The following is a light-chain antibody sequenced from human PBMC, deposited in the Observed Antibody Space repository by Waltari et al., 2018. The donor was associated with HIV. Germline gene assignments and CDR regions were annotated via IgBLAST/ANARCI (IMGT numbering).Light chain of an antibody. Sequence: QVVLTQSPSASASLGASLKLTCPLISGDNTYVITWHQLRPDKGPRYLMKVNTDGSHRNGDGIPDRFSGSTSGAERYLIISSLQSDDEADYFCQTWRTGIRVFGGGTKLTVL. J-gene: IGLJ3*02. CDR1: SGDNTYV. CDR3: QTWRTGIRV. CDR2: VNTDGSH. V-gene: IGLV4-69*01.